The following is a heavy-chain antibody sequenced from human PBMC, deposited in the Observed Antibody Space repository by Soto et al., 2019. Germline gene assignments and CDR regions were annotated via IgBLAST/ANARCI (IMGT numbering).Heavy chain of an antibody. CDR1: GYTFTDYY. CDR3: ARDIANWFDP. D-gene: IGHD6-13*01. CDR2: IIPIFGTA. J-gene: IGHJ5*02. V-gene: IGHV1-69*13. Sequence: GASVKVSCKTSGYTFTDYYMHWVRHAPGQGLEWMGGIIPIFGTANYAQKFQGRVTITADESTSTAYMELSSLRSEDTAVYYCARDIANWFDPWGQGTLVTVSS.